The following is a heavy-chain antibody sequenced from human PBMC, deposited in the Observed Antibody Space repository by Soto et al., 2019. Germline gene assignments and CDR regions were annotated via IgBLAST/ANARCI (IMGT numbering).Heavy chain of an antibody. CDR3: ARGPPVY. CDR1: GGSISSYY. V-gene: IGHV4-59*12. CDR2: IYYSGSP. J-gene: IGHJ4*02. Sequence: SETLSLTCTVSGGSISSYYWSWIRQPPGKGLEWIGNIYYSGSPNYNPSLKSRVTISVDRSKNQFSLKLSSVTAADTAVYYCARGPPVYWGQGSLVTVSS.